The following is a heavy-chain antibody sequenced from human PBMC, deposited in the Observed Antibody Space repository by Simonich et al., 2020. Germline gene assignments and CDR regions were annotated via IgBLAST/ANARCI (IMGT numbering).Heavy chain of an antibody. CDR3: ARANERDY. V-gene: IGHV3-21*01. CDR1: GLPVSGYS. Sequence: EVQLVESGGGWVKPGWSLRLSCEASGLPVSGYSMNWVRQAPGKGREWVSSISSSSSYIYDADSVKGRFTISRDNAKNSLYLQMNSLRAEDTAVYYCARANERDYWGQGTLVTVSS. D-gene: IGHD1-1*01. J-gene: IGHJ4*02. CDR2: ISSSSSYI.